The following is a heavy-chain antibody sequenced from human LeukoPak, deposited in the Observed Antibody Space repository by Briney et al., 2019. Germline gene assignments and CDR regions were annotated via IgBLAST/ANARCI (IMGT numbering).Heavy chain of an antibody. CDR1: EYSFTSYW. D-gene: IGHD2-15*01. CDR2: IYPGDSDT. V-gene: IGHV5-51*01. CDR3: ARQLGGSGGYMDV. Sequence: GESLKTSGKASEYSFTSYWIGWVRQMPGKGLEWMGIIYPGDSDTRYSPSFQGQVTISANKSISTAYLQWSSRKASDTAMYYCARQLGGSGGYMDVWGKGTTVTISS. J-gene: IGHJ6*03.